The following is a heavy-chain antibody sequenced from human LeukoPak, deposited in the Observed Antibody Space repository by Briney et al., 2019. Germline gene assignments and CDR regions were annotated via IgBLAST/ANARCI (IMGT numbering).Heavy chain of an antibody. CDR3: ARDHRYYDSSGEFDY. D-gene: IGHD3-22*01. CDR1: GGSISSYY. CDR2: IYYSGST. J-gene: IGHJ4*02. Sequence: PSETLSLTCTVSGGSISSYYWSWIRQPPGKGLEWIGYIYYSGSTNYNPSLKSQVTISVDTSKNQFSLKLSSVTAADTAVYYCARDHRYYDSSGEFDYWGQGTLVTVSS. V-gene: IGHV4-59*12.